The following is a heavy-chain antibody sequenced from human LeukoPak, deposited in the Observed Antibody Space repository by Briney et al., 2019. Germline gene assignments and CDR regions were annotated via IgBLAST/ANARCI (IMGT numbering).Heavy chain of an antibody. CDR1: GDFITAYY. CDR2: VYYSGST. D-gene: IGHD7-27*01. J-gene: IGHJ4*02. V-gene: IGHV4-59*01. CDR3: ASNTGTVFDY. Sequence: SETLSLTCSVSGDFITAYYWSWIRQPPGKGLEWIGYVYYSGSTEYNPSLRSRVTISLEMSKHQFSLNLTSVTAADTAVYYCASNTGTVFDYWGPGALVTVSS.